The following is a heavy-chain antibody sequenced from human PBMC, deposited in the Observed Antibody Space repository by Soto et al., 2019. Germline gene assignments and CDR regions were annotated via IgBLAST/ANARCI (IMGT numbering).Heavy chain of an antibody. Sequence: QVQLQQWGAGLLKPSETLSLTCAVYGGSFSGYYWSWIRQPPGKGLEWIGEINNSGSTNYTPSLKSRVTISVDTAKNQFSLKLSSVTAADTAVYYCARLKADYWGQGTLVTVSS. CDR1: GGSFSGYY. CDR3: ARLKADY. J-gene: IGHJ4*02. V-gene: IGHV4-34*01. CDR2: INNSGST.